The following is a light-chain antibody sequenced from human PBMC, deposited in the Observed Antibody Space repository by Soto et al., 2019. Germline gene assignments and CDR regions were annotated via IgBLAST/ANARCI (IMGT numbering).Light chain of an antibody. Sequence: EILMTQSPATLSVSPGERATLSCWGSQTVSSKLAWYQQKPGQAPRLLIYGASTRATGIPASFSGSGSGTEFTLTISSLKSADFAVYYCQQYNNWHPITFGQGTRLEI. V-gene: IGKV3-15*01. CDR1: QTVSSK. J-gene: IGKJ5*01. CDR3: QQYNNWHPIT. CDR2: GAS.